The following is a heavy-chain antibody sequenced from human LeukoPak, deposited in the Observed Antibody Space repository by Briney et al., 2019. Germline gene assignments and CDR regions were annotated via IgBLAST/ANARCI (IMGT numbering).Heavy chain of an antibody. CDR2: IYHSGST. Sequence: SSETLSLTCAVSGGSISSGGYSWSWIRQPPGKGLEWIGYIYHSGSTYYNPSLKSRVTISVDRSKNQSSLKLSSVTAADTAVYYCARAGLNFDYWGQGTLVTVSS. J-gene: IGHJ4*02. CDR1: GGSISSGGYS. V-gene: IGHV4-30-2*01. CDR3: ARAGLNFDY.